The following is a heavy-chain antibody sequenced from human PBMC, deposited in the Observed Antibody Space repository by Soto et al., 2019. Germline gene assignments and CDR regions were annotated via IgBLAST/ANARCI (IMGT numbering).Heavy chain of an antibody. Sequence: PGGSLRLSCAASGFTFSSYGMHWVRQAPGKGLEWVAVIWYDGSNKYYADSVKGRFTISRDNSKNTLYLQMNSLKVEDTAVYYCAVQLWDSGYWGQGTLVTVSS. CDR2: IWYDGSNK. J-gene: IGHJ4*02. D-gene: IGHD5-18*01. CDR3: AVQLWDSGY. V-gene: IGHV3-33*01. CDR1: GFTFSSYG.